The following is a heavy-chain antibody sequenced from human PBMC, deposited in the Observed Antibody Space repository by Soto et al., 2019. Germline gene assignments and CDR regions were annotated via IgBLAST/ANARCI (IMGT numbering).Heavy chain of an antibody. D-gene: IGHD6-13*01. CDR2: IYWDDDK. CDR1: GFSLSTGGVG. J-gene: IGHJ4*02. V-gene: IGHV2-5*02. CDR3: TPARISAAVVDY. Sequence: QITLKESGPTLVKPTQTLTLTCTFSGFSLSTGGVGVGWIRQPPGKALEWLALIYWDDDKRYSPSLKSRLTITKDTSKNQVVLTMTHMYPVDTATYSCTPARISAAVVDYWRQGTLVTVSS.